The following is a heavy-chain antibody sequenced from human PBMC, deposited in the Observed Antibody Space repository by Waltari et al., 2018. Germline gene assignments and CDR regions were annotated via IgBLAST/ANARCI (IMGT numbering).Heavy chain of an antibody. CDR1: GFTFSGYG. V-gene: IGHV3-30*03. CDR3: ARDDGSGSSFDY. CDR2: ISYDGSNK. D-gene: IGHD6-19*01. Sequence: QVQLVESGGGVVQPGRSLRLSCAASGFTFSGYGMHWVSQAPGKGLEWVAVISYDGSNKYYADSVKGRFTISRDNAKNSLYLQMNSLRAEDTAVYYCARDDGSGSSFDYWGQGTLVTVSS. J-gene: IGHJ4*02.